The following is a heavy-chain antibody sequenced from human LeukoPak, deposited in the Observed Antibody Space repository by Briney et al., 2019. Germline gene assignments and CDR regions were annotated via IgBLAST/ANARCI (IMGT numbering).Heavy chain of an antibody. J-gene: IGHJ4*02. V-gene: IGHV4-59*01. Sequence: SETLSLTCAVYGGSFSGYYWSWIRQPPGKGLEWIGYIYYSGSTNYNPSLKSRVTISVDTSKNQFSLKLSSVTAADTAVYYCARVRVSSSWYVDYWGQGTLVTVSS. CDR2: IYYSGST. D-gene: IGHD6-13*01. CDR1: GGSFSGYY. CDR3: ARVRVSSSWYVDY.